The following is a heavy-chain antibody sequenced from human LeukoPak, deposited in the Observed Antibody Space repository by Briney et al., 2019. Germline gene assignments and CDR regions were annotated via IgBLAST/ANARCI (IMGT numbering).Heavy chain of an antibody. Sequence: LSLTCAVYGGSFSGYYWSWIRQAPGKGLEWISYISSSSSTIYYADSVKGRFTISRDNAKNSLYLQMNSLRAEDTAVYYCAKDSPPDYWGQGTLVTVSS. CDR2: ISSSSSTI. CDR1: GGSFSGYY. D-gene: IGHD1-14*01. J-gene: IGHJ4*02. V-gene: IGHV3-11*04. CDR3: AKDSPPDY.